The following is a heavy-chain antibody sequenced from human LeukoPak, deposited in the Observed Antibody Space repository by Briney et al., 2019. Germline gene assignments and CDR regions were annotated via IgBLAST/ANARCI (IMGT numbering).Heavy chain of an antibody. V-gene: IGHV1-46*01. CDR2: INPSGGST. Sequence: ASVKVSCKASGGTFSSYAISWVRQAPGQGLEWMGIINPSGGSTSYAQKFQGRVTMTRDTSTSTVYMELSSLRSEDTAVYYCARSVEMATINYYYYYGMDVWGQGTTVTVSS. CDR3: ARSVEMATINYYYYYGMDV. D-gene: IGHD5-24*01. CDR1: GGTFSSYA. J-gene: IGHJ6*02.